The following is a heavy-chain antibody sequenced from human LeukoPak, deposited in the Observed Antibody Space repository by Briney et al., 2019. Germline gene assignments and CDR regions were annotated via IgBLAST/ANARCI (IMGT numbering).Heavy chain of an antibody. CDR3: ARGIAARPYYFDY. CDR1: GFTFSSYA. J-gene: IGHJ4*02. V-gene: IGHV3-30*04. CDR2: ISYDGSNK. Sequence: GGSLRLSCAASGFTFSSYAMHWVRQAPGKGLEWVAVISYDGSNKYYADSVKGRFTISRDNSKNTLYLQMNSLRAEDTAVYYCARGIAARPYYFDYWGQGTLVTVSS. D-gene: IGHD6-6*01.